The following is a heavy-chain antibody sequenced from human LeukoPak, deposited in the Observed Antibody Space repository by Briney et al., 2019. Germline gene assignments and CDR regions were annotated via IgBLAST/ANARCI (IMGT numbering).Heavy chain of an antibody. CDR1: GGSISSYY. CDR2: IYYSGST. V-gene: IGHV4-59*01. D-gene: IGHD3-22*01. J-gene: IGHJ4*02. Sequence: SETLSLTCTVSGGSISSYYWSWIRQPPGKGLEWIGYIYYSGSTNYNPSLKSRVTISVDTSKNQFSLKLSSVTAADTAVYYCARGDYYDSSGCYDGFDYWGQGTLVTVSS. CDR3: ARGDYYDSSGCYDGFDY.